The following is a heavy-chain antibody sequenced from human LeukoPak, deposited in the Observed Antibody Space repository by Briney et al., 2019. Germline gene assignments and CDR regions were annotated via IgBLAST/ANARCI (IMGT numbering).Heavy chain of an antibody. J-gene: IGHJ4*02. Sequence: PGGSLRLSCAASGFTFSSYGMHWVRQAPGKGLEWLADIWYDGSNKYYADSVKGRFTISRDNSKNTLYLQMNSLRAEDTAVYYCARVESGSYLIDYWGQGTLVTVSS. CDR3: ARVESGSYLIDY. V-gene: IGHV3-33*01. D-gene: IGHD1-26*01. CDR2: IWYDGSNK. CDR1: GFTFSSYG.